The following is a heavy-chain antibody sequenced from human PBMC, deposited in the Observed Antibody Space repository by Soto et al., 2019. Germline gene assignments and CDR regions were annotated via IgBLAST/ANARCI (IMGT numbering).Heavy chain of an antibody. V-gene: IGHV4-34*01. CDR1: GGSFSGYY. CDR2: INHSGST. D-gene: IGHD6-19*01. CDR3: ARGWWLALNPHGMDV. J-gene: IGHJ6*02. Sequence: SETLSLTCAVYGGSFSGYYWSWIRQPPGKGLEWIGEINHSGSTNYNPSLKSRVTISVDTSKNQFSLKLSSVTAADTAVYYCARGWWLALNPHGMDVWGQGTTVTVSS.